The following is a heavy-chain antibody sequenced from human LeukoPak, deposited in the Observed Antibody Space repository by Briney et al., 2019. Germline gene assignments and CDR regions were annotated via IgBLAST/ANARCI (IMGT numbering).Heavy chain of an antibody. J-gene: IGHJ4*02. CDR1: GGTFSSYA. Sequence: SVKLSCKASGGTFSSYAISWVRQAPGQGLEWMGRIVPIFGTANYAQKFKGRFTITTEESTSPAYMDLRSLRSEDTAVYYCASSNCGGDCYSGYWGQGTLVTVSS. D-gene: IGHD2-21*02. V-gene: IGHV1-69*05. CDR2: IVPIFGTA. CDR3: ASSNCGGDCYSGY.